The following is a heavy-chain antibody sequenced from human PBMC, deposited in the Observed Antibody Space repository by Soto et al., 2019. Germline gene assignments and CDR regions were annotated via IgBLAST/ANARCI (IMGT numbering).Heavy chain of an antibody. CDR1: GDGFFNYG. D-gene: IGHD3-22*01. CDR2: ISAYDGQT. Sequence: QVQLVQSGAEVKKPGASVRVSCKASGDGFFNYGFSWVRQAPGQGLEWMGWISAYDGQTNYTQKFQGRVTMTTDTSSGTAELELRSLRYDDTSVYDCAIVWDYDSSCCYAFDYWGLGTLVTVSS. CDR3: AIVWDYDSSCCYAFDY. J-gene: IGHJ4*02. V-gene: IGHV1-18*01.